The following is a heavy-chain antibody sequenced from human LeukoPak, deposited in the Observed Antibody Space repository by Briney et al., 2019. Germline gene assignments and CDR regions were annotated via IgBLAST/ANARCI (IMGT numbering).Heavy chain of an antibody. D-gene: IGHD3-16*01. Sequence: PSETLSLTCTVSGGSISSGGYYWSWIRQPPGKGLEWIGYIYHSGSTYYNPSLKSRVTISVDTSKNQFSLKLSSVTAADTAVYYCARVGDDAFDIWGQGTMVTVSS. CDR3: ARVGDDAFDI. V-gene: IGHV4-30-2*01. J-gene: IGHJ3*02. CDR2: IYHSGST. CDR1: GGSISSGGYY.